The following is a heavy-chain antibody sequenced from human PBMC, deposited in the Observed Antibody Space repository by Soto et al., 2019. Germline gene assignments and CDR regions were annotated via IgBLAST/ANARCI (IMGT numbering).Heavy chain of an antibody. D-gene: IGHD3-10*01. CDR2: IYYSGST. CDR1: GVSISSSY. V-gene: IGHV4-59*01. CDR3: ARDAVRDTWHFDY. J-gene: IGHJ4*02. Sequence: SAPLSLICTVSGVSISSSYCSWLLQPPGKGLEWIGYIYYSGSTNYNPSLKSRVTISVDTSKNQFSLKLSSVTAADTAVYYCARDAVRDTWHFDYWGQGTLVTVS.